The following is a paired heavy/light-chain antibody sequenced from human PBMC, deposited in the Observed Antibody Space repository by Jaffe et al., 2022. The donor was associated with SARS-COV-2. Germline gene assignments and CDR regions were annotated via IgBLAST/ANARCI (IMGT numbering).Light chain of an antibody. J-gene: IGLJ1*01. CDR1: NSNIGSNT. CDR2: SNN. CDR3: VSWDDSLNSRV. Sequence: QSVLTQPPSASGTPGQRVTISCSGSNSNIGSNTVNWYQQLPGTAPKLLIYSNNERPSGVPDRFSGSKSGTSASLAITGLQSEDEADYYCVSWDDSLNSRVFGPGTKVTVL. V-gene: IGLV1-44*01.
Heavy chain of an antibody. D-gene: IGHD3-10*01. V-gene: IGHV1-18*01. CDR2: ISAYNDDT. CDR3: ARDVSRPPLWFGDPYYYMDV. J-gene: IGHJ6*03. CDR1: GYTFTNYG. Sequence: QVQLVQSGAEVKKPGASVKVSCKASGYTFTNYGISWVRQAPGQGLEWMGWISAYNDDTNYAQNLQGRVSMTTDTSTSTAYMELRSLRSDDTAVYYCARDVSRPPLWFGDPYYYMDVWGKGTTVTVSS.